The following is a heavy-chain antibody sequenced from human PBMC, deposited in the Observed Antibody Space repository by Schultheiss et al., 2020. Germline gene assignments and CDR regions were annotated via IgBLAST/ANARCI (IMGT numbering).Heavy chain of an antibody. J-gene: IGHJ4*02. CDR3: ARQRWLQSEVGY. D-gene: IGHD5-24*01. CDR1: GYSFTSYW. CDR2: IDPSDSYT. Sequence: GGSLRLSCKGSGYSFTSYWISWVRQMPGKGLEWMGRIDPSDSYTNYSPSFQGHVTISADKSISTAYLQWSSLKASDTAMYYCARQRWLQSEVGYWGQGTLVTVSS. V-gene: IGHV5-10-1*01.